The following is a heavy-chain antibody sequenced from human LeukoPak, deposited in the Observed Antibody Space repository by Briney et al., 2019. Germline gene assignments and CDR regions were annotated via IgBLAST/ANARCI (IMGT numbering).Heavy chain of an antibody. CDR3: AKDSYDSSGYTY. CDR1: GFHFSIHG. D-gene: IGHD3-22*01. V-gene: IGHV3-23*01. J-gene: IGHJ4*02. CDR2: ISPSGDIT. Sequence: PGGSLRLSCAASGFHFSIHGMNWVRQAPGKGLEWVSGISPSGDITYYADSVMGRFTISRDNRKSAVSLQMNSLRAEDTALYYCAKDSYDSSGYTYWGQGTLVTVSS.